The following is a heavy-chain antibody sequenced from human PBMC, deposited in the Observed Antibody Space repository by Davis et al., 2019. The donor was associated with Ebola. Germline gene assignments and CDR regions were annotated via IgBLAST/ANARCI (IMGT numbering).Heavy chain of an antibody. CDR3: AREEGLVLEWLFAEY. J-gene: IGHJ4*02. Sequence: PGGSLRLSCAASGLTFSIYWMSWVRQAPGKGLEWVANIKQDGSEKYYVDSVKGRFTISRDNAKNSLYLQMNSLRAEDTAVYYCAREEGLVLEWLFAEYWGQGTLVTVSS. D-gene: IGHD3-3*01. V-gene: IGHV3-7*03. CDR1: GLTFSIYW. CDR2: IKQDGSEK.